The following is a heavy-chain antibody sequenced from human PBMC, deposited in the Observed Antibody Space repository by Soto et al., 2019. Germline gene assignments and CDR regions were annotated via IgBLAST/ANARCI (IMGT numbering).Heavy chain of an antibody. CDR3: ARESPTQYSSSGTGWFDP. Sequence: QVQLVQSGAEVKKPGSSVKVSCKASGGTFSSYTISWVRQAPGQGLEWMGRIIPILGIANYAQKFQGRVTIPADKSTNTAYMELSSLRSEDTAVYYCARESPTQYSSSGTGWFDPWGQGTLVTVSS. D-gene: IGHD6-13*01. V-gene: IGHV1-69*08. J-gene: IGHJ5*02. CDR2: IIPILGIA. CDR1: GGTFSSYT.